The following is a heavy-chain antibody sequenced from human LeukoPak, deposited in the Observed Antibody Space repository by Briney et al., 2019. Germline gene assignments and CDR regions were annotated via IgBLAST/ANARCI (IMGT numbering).Heavy chain of an antibody. CDR1: GGSISSYY. CDR3: ATKPPNNSNHGAPPRSFDY. CDR2: IHHSGSN. J-gene: IGHJ4*02. V-gene: IGHV4-34*01. Sequence: SETLSLTCTVSGGSISSYYWSWIRQPPGKGLEWIGEIHHSGSNNYNPTFKSGVTIAVDPSTNPCSLKLSSVTAADTAVYYSATKPPNNSNHGAPPRSFDYWGQGTLVTVSS. D-gene: IGHD1-20*01.